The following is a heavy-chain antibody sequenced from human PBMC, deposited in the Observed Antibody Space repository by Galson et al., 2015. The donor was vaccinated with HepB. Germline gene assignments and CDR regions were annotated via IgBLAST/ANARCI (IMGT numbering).Heavy chain of an antibody. J-gene: IGHJ4*02. CDR2: ISGSGGST. D-gene: IGHD3-22*01. CDR1: GFTFSSYA. Sequence: SLRLSCAASGFTFSSYAMSWVRQAPGKGLEWVSAISGSGGSTYYADSVKGRFTISRDNSENTLYLQMNSLRAEDTAVYYCAKAAHYTPYYYDSSGYLHYWGQGTLVTVSS. V-gene: IGHV3-23*01. CDR3: AKAAHYTPYYYDSSGYLHY.